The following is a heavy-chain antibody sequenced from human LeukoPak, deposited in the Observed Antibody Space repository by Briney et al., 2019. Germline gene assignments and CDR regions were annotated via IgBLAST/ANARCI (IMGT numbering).Heavy chain of an antibody. D-gene: IGHD6-19*01. J-gene: IGHJ4*02. Sequence: PGGSLRLSCAASGFTVSSNYMSWVRQASGKGLEWVSVIYSGGSTYYADSVKGRFTISRDNSKNTLYLQMNSLRAEDTAVYYCASMGIAVAGSDYWGQGTLVTVSS. CDR3: ASMGIAVAGSDY. CDR1: GFTVSSNY. V-gene: IGHV3-66*01. CDR2: IYSGGST.